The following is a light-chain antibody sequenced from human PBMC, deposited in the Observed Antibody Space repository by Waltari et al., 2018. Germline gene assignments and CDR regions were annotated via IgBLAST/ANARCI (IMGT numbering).Light chain of an antibody. V-gene: IGLV2-14*03. CDR3: SSYTTGSTRYV. J-gene: IGLJ1*01. Sequence: QSALTQPASVSGSPGQSITIPCTGTSSDIGAYNFVSWYQKHPGKAPKVMIYAVNNRPSGVSSRFSGSKSGNTASLTISGLQAEDEADYYCSSYTTGSTRYVFGSGTKVTVL. CDR2: AVN. CDR1: SSDIGAYNF.